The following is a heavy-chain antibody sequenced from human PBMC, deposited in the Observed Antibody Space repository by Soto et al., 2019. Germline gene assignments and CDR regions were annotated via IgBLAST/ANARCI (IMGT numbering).Heavy chain of an antibody. CDR2: IFYTGST. CDR1: GGSINSGGYY. CDR3: ARLTGIPEIAPLEEDN. J-gene: IGHJ4*02. D-gene: IGHD1-1*01. V-gene: IGHV4-31*03. Sequence: QVQLQESGPGLVKPSQTLSLTCTVSGGSINSGGYYWSWIRQHPGKGLEWIGKIFYTGSTSYNPSLKSRVTISVDTSKNQFSLKLNSVTAADTAVYYCARLTGIPEIAPLEEDNWGQGTLVTVSS.